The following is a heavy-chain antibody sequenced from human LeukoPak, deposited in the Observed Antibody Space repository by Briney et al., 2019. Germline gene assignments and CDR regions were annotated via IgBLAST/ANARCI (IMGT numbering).Heavy chain of an antibody. CDR2: INPNTGGT. Sequence: ASVKVSCKASGYTFTGYYMNWVRQAPGQGLEWMGRINPNTGGTNYARNFQGSVTMTRDTSITTVYMELSRLRSDDTAVYYCARVGDGLNDGFDIWGQGTMVTVSS. D-gene: IGHD5-24*01. CDR3: ARVGDGLNDGFDI. V-gene: IGHV1-2*06. J-gene: IGHJ3*02. CDR1: GYTFTGYY.